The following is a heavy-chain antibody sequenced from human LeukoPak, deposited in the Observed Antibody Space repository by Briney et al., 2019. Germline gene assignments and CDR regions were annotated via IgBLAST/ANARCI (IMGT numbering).Heavy chain of an antibody. J-gene: IGHJ4*02. CDR2: IYYSGST. CDR1: GGSISSSSYY. V-gene: IGHV4-39*07. CDR3: ARVLAQGDGYNYYFDY. D-gene: IGHD5-24*01. Sequence: SETLSLTCTVSGGSISSSSYYWGWIRQPPGKGLEWIGSIYYSGSTYYNPSLKSRVTISVDTSKNQFSLKLSSVTPEDTAVYYCARVLAQGDGYNYYFDYWGQGTLVTVSS.